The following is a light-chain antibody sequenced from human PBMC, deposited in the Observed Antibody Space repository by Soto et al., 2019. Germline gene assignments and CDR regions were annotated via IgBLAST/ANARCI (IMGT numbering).Light chain of an antibody. Sequence: DIRMTQSPSTLSASVGDRVTITCRASQTISNSLAWYQQKPGKAPKLLIYKASTLESGVPFRFSGSGSGTEFTLAISSLQPDDFATYYCQQYQSYSWTFGQGTRVEIK. J-gene: IGKJ1*01. CDR2: KAS. V-gene: IGKV1-5*03. CDR3: QQYQSYSWT. CDR1: QTISNS.